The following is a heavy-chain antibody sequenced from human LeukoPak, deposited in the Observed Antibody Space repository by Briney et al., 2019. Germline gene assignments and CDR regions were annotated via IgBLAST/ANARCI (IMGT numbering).Heavy chain of an antibody. CDR1: GFTFSGRW. V-gene: IGHV3-7*03. D-gene: IGHD1-26*01. CDR3: AREIVGTHKSRFDP. CDR2: INQDGTDK. J-gene: IGHJ5*02. Sequence: GGSLRLSCAASGFTFSGRWMSWLRQAPGKGLEWVANINQDGTDKYYVDSVKGRFTISRDNAKNSLYLQMNSLRAEDTAVYYCAREIVGTHKSRFDPWGRGTLVTVSS.